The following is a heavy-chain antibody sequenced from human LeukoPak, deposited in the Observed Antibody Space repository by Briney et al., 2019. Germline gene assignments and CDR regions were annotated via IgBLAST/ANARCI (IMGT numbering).Heavy chain of an antibody. D-gene: IGHD2-21*02. J-gene: IGHJ4*02. CDR2: IYYSGST. V-gene: IGHV4-59*01. CDR1: GGSISSYY. CDR3: ARGACGGDCYLV. Sequence: PSETLSLTCTVSGGSISSYYWSWIRQPPGKGLEWIGYIYYSGSTNYNPSLKSRVTISVDTSKNQFSLKLSSVTAADTAVYYCARGACGGDCYLVWGRGALVTVSS.